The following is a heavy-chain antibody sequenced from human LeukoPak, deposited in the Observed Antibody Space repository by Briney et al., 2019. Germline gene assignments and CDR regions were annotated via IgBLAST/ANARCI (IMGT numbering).Heavy chain of an antibody. J-gene: IGHJ4*02. Sequence: GGSLRLSCAASGFTFSSYAMSWVRQAPGKGLEWVSAISGSGGSTYYADSVKGRFTISRDNSKNTLYLQMNSLRAEDTAVYYCARGQFTGYSGYPDYWGQGTLVTVSS. V-gene: IGHV3-23*01. CDR3: ARGQFTGYSGYPDY. CDR1: GFTFSSYA. CDR2: ISGSGGST. D-gene: IGHD5-12*01.